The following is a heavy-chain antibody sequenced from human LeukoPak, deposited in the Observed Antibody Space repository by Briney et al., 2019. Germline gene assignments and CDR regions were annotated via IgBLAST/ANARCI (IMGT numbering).Heavy chain of an antibody. CDR1: GFTFSGFA. J-gene: IGHJ4*02. Sequence: GGSLRLSCAASGFTFSGFAMSWVRQAPGRGLEWASTISGSGDNTYDADSVKGRFTISRDNSKNTLYLQMDSLRAEDTAIYYCAKALRIIDMAFEYWGQGTLVTVSS. V-gene: IGHV3-23*01. D-gene: IGHD5-24*01. CDR3: AKALRIIDMAFEY. CDR2: ISGSGDNT.